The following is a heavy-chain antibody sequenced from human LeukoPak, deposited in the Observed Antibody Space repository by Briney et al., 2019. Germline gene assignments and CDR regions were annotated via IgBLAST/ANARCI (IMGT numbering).Heavy chain of an antibody. J-gene: IGHJ4*02. CDR3: ARTNTIFGVVISYYFDY. Sequence: PSETLSLTCTVSGGSISSYYWSWIRQPPGKGLEWIGYIYYSGSTNYNPSLKSRVTISVDTSKNQFSLKLSSVTAADTAVYYCARTNTIFGVVISYYFDYWGQGTLVTVSS. CDR1: GGSISSYY. V-gene: IGHV4-59*01. D-gene: IGHD3-3*01. CDR2: IYYSGST.